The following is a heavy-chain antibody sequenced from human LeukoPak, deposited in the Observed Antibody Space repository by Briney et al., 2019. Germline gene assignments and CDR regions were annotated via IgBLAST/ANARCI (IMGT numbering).Heavy chain of an antibody. CDR2: ISYDGKNK. V-gene: IGHV3-30*04. CDR1: GFTFSTYS. CDR3: ARDGDYGDYYGGYFDY. D-gene: IGHD4-17*01. J-gene: IGHJ4*02. Sequence: GRSLRLSCAASGFTFSTYSIHWVRQAPGKGLEWVAVISYDGKNKYYADSVRGRLTISRDNSKNTLYLQMNSLRAEDTAVYYCARDGDYGDYYGGYFDYWGQGTLVTVSS.